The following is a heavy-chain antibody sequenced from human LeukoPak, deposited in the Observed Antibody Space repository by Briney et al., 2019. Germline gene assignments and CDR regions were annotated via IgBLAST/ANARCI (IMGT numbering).Heavy chain of an antibody. V-gene: IGHV3-23*01. CDR2: ISGSGGST. Sequence: PGGSLRLSCAASGFTFSSYAMSWVRQAPGKGLEWVSAISGSGGSTYYADSVKGRFTISRDNSKNTLYLQMNSLRAEDTAVYYCVSPLSIVARITDYWGQGTLGTLSS. CDR3: VSPLSIVARITDY. J-gene: IGHJ4*02. CDR1: GFTFSSYA. D-gene: IGHD5-12*01.